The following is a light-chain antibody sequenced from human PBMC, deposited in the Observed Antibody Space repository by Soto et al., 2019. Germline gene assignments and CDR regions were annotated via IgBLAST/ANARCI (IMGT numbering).Light chain of an antibody. CDR2: AAS. Sequence: DILLTQSPSSLSASVGDRVTITCRASESISFYLNWYQQKPGKPPKLLIYAASNLFSGVPSRFSASGHGIDFTLTISSLQREDFATYYCQQNYSTFGQGTKVEMK. CDR3: QQNYST. CDR1: ESISFY. J-gene: IGKJ1*01. V-gene: IGKV1-39*01.